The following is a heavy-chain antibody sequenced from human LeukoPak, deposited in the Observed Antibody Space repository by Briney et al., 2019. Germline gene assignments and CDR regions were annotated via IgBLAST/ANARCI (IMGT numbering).Heavy chain of an antibody. CDR1: GFTFSSYT. CDR3: ARDRNYDYIWGSYRPDYFDY. CDR2: ISSSSSYI. V-gene: IGHV3-21*01. Sequence: GGSLRLSCAASGFTFSSYTMNWVRQAPGKGLEWVSSISSSSSYIYYADSVKGRVNIFRDNAKNSLYLQMNSLRAEDTAVYYCARDRNYDYIWGSYRPDYFDYWGQGTLVTVSS. D-gene: IGHD3-16*02. J-gene: IGHJ4*02.